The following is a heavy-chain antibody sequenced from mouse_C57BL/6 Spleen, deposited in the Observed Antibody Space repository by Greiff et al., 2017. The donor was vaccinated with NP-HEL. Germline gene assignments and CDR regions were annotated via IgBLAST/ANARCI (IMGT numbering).Heavy chain of an antibody. Sequence: EVKLVESGPGLVKPSQSLSLTCSVTGYSITSGYYWNWIRQFPGNKLEWMGYISYDGSNNYNPSLKNRISITRDTSKNQFFLKLNSVTTEDTATYYCARERGIYYDGSIDFDYWGQGTTLTVSS. CDR3: ARERGIYYDGSIDFDY. CDR1: GYSITSGYY. D-gene: IGHD1-1*01. V-gene: IGHV3-6*01. CDR2: ISYDGSN. J-gene: IGHJ2*01.